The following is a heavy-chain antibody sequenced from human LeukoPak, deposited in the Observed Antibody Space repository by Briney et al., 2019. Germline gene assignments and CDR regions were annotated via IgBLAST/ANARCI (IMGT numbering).Heavy chain of an antibody. CDR3: AKDINGPFDY. Sequence: GGSLRLSCAASGFTFSSYWMSWVRQTPGKGLEWVANMNQDGSEKYYVDSVKGRFTISRDNAKNSLYLQMNSLRAEDTAVHYCAKDINGPFDYWGQGTLVTVSS. CDR1: GFTFSSYW. J-gene: IGHJ4*02. V-gene: IGHV3-7*01. CDR2: MNQDGSEK.